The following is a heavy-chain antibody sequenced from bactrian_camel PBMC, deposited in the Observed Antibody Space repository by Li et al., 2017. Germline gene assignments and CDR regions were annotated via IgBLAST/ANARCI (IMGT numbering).Heavy chain of an antibody. Sequence: HVQLVESGGGSVQSGGSLRLSCVASGVTSSNVCLGWFRQVPGKAREGVAIIDSDGRDSSASYADEVKGRFTISRDDTTNILYLQMNSLKPEDTSMYYCAYDHRICSVIDARDKFNYWGRGPRSPSP. CDR1: GVTSSNVC. J-gene: IGHJ4*01. V-gene: IGHV3S26*01. D-gene: IGHD1*01. CDR2: IDSDGRDSSA.